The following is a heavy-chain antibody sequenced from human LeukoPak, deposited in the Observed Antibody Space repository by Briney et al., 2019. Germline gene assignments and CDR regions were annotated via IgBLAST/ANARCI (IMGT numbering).Heavy chain of an antibody. CDR2: MNPNSGNT. D-gene: IGHD6-6*01. V-gene: IGHV1-8*01. CDR3: ARGSWGEIAGRKSFEF. CDR1: EYTFTSYD. Sequence: ASVKVSCKASEYTFTSYDINWVRQATGQGLEWMGWMNPNSGNTGYAQRFQGRVTMTRVTSISTAYMELNNLTSEDTAVYYCARGSWGEIAGRKSFEFWGQGSLVTVSS. J-gene: IGHJ4*02.